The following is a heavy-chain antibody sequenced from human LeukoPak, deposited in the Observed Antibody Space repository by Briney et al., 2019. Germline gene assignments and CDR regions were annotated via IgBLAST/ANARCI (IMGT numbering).Heavy chain of an antibody. V-gene: IGHV4-4*02. J-gene: IGHJ4*02. D-gene: IGHD5-12*01. Sequence: KPSGTLSLTCAVSGGSISSSNWWSWVRQPPGKGLEWIGEIYHSGSTNYNPSLKSRVTISVDKSKNHFSLKVSSVSAADTAVYYCATTPKGGYSAYLDYWGQGTLVTVSS. CDR1: GGSISSSNW. CDR3: ATTPKGGYSAYLDY. CDR2: IYHSGST.